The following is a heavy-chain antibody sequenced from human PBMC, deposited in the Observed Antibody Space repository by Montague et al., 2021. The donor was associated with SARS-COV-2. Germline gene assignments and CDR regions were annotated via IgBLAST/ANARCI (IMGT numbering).Heavy chain of an antibody. V-gene: IGHV6-1*01. J-gene: IGHJ5*02. D-gene: IGHD2-15*01. CDR3: ARSQHCGGGRCYSLSWFDP. CDR1: GDSVSSNSAA. CDR2: TYYRSQWYN. Sequence: CAISGDSVSSNSAAWDWIRQSPSRGLEWLGRTYYRSQWYNDYAVSVVSRIAINPDTSKNHFSLQLDSVTPEDTAVYYCARSQHCGGGRCYSLSWFDPWGQGTLVIVSS.